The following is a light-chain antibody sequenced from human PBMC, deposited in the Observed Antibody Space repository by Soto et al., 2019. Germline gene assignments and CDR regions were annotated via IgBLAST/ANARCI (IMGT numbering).Light chain of an antibody. V-gene: IGLV2-14*01. J-gene: IGLJ1*01. Sequence: LTQPASVSGSPGQSITISCTGTSSDIAIYNFVSWYQQHPGKAPRLMIFQVTNRPSGVSTRFSGSKSGNTASLTISGLQAEDEADYYCSSYTDSTDYVFGTGTKVTVL. CDR2: QVT. CDR1: SSDIAIYNF. CDR3: SSYTDSTDYV.